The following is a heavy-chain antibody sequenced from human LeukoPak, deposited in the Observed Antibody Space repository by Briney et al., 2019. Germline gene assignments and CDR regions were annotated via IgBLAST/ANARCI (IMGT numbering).Heavy chain of an antibody. V-gene: IGHV3-7*01. CDR2: IQQDGSVQ. J-gene: IGHJ4*02. CDR3: ATHDVLTGYPYFDF. CDR1: GFVFRSYW. D-gene: IGHD3-9*01. Sequence: GGSLRLSCAASGFVFRSYWMSWVRQAPGKGLEWVANIQQDGSVQYYVDSVKGRFTISRDNAKNSLYPQMNSLSAEDTAVYYCATHDVLTGYPYFDFWGQGSLVAVSS.